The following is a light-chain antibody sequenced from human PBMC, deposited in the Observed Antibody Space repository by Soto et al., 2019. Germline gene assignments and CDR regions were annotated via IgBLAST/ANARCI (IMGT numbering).Light chain of an antibody. CDR1: SSNIGSFYD. CDR2: SDN. V-gene: IGLV1-40*01. CDR3: QSYDNSLNHVV. J-gene: IGLJ2*01. Sequence: QSVLTQPPSVYGAPGQRVTIPCTGSSSNIGSFYDVHWYQQLPGTVPKLLIYSDNNRPSGVPDRFSGSNSGTAASLAITGLQAEDEADYYCQSYDNSLNHVVFGGGTKLTVL.